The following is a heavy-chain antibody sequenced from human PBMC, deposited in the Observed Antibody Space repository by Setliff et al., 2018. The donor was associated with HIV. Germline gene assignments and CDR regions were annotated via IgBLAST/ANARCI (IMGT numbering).Heavy chain of an antibody. D-gene: IGHD3-10*01. J-gene: IGHJ6*03. CDR2: IVPVFGRT. V-gene: IGHV1-69*05. Sequence: SVKVSCKASGGTLNSETLSWVRQAPGKGLEWMGGIVPVFGRTNYAQKFQGRITLASDTSTSTVYMELSSLTHEDTAIYFCARAVSTLIRGVTLNHFYYIDVWGTGTTVTVSS. CDR3: ARAVSTLIRGVTLNHFYYIDV. CDR1: GGTLNSET.